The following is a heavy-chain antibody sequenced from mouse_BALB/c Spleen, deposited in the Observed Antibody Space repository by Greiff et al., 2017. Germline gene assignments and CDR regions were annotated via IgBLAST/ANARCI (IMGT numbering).Heavy chain of an antibody. D-gene: IGHD2-4*01. CDR2: IWAGGST. CDR3: ARDRIYYDYDEGAMDY. CDR1: GFSLTSYG. Sequence: VQLQQSGPGLVAPSQSLSITCTVSGFSLTSYGVHWVRQPPGKGLEWLGVIWAGGSTNYNSALMSRLSISKDNSKSQVFLKMNSLQTDDTAMYYCARDRIYYDYDEGAMDYWGQGTSVTVSS. V-gene: IGHV2-9*02. J-gene: IGHJ4*01.